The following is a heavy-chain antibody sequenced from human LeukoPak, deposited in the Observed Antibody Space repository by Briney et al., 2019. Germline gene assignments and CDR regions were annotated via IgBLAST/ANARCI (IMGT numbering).Heavy chain of an antibody. CDR2: IYHSGST. J-gene: IGHJ6*03. CDR3: ARSLLRYYYYYMDV. Sequence: SETLSLTCTVSGYSISSGYYWGWIRQPPGKGLEWIGSIYHSGSTYYNPSLKSRVTISVDTSKNQFSPKLSSVTAADTAVYYCARSLLRYYYYYMDVWGKGTTVTVSS. CDR1: GYSISSGYY. V-gene: IGHV4-38-2*02.